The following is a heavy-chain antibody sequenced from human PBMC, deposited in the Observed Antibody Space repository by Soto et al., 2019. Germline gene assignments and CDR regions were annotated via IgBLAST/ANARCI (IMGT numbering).Heavy chain of an antibody. V-gene: IGHV1-2*02. Sequence: ASVKVSCKASGYRFTDYYIHCVRQAPGQGPEWMGWINPNTGGTTYAQKFQGRVTMTRDMSMSTAYMELSRLRSDDTALFYCARAGGLGFCSSTSCYPNRYFDYWGQGTQVTVSS. D-gene: IGHD2-2*01. CDR3: ARAGGLGFCSSTSCYPNRYFDY. CDR1: GYRFTDYY. J-gene: IGHJ4*02. CDR2: INPNTGGT.